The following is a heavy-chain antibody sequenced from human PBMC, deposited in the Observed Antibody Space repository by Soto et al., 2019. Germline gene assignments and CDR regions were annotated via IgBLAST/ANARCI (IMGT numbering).Heavy chain of an antibody. J-gene: IGHJ6*02. Sequence: SVKVSCKASGGTFGSYAISWVRQAPGQGLEWMGGIIPIFGTANYAQKFQGRVTITADESTSTAYMELSSLRSEDTAVYYCARDLVAMVTTSVYYGMDVWGQGTTVTVSS. V-gene: IGHV1-69*13. CDR2: IIPIFGTA. CDR1: GGTFGSYA. CDR3: ARDLVAMVTTSVYYGMDV. D-gene: IGHD5-18*01.